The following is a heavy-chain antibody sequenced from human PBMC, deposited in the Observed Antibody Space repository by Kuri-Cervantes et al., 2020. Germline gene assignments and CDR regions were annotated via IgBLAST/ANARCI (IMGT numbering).Heavy chain of an antibody. CDR2: IYWDDDK. V-gene: IGHV2-5*02. D-gene: IGHD3-22*01. J-gene: IGHJ4*02. Sequence: SGPTLVKPTQTLTLTCTVSGISLSTSGVGVGWIRQPPGKALEWLALIYWDDDKRYSPSLKSRLTITKDTSKNQVVLTMTNMDPVDTATYYCAHRYYDSSGYSFDYWGQGTLVTVSS. CDR1: GISLSTSGVG. CDR3: AHRYYDSSGYSFDY.